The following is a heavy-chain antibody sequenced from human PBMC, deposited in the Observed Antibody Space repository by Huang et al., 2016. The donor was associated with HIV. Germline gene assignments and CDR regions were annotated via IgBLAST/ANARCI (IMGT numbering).Heavy chain of an antibody. Sequence: EVLLVQSGAELKEPGESLKISCKASGYGFSSYWIGWVRQQPGKGMEWIVIICPRYAETKDSPSFDGQVTISADKSTRTAYLQWESLKAPDTAIYFCARQVDGFRSHFDFWGQGTLVSVSS. J-gene: IGHJ4*02. CDR3: ARQVDGFRSHFDF. D-gene: IGHD5-18*01. CDR1: GYGFSSYW. CDR2: ICPRYAET. V-gene: IGHV5-51*01.